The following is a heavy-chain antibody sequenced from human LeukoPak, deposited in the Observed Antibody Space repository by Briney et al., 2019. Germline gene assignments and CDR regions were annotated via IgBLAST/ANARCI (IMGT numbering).Heavy chain of an antibody. CDR3: ARTPRGSSWYKGYNWFDP. D-gene: IGHD6-13*01. Sequence: PGGSLRLSCAASGFTFSSYSMNWVRQAPGKGLEWVSSISSSSSYIYYADSVKGRFTISRDNAKNTLYLQMNSLRAEDTAVYYCARTPRGSSWYKGYNWFDPWGQGTLVTASS. CDR1: GFTFSSYS. CDR2: ISSSSSYI. V-gene: IGHV3-21*01. J-gene: IGHJ5*02.